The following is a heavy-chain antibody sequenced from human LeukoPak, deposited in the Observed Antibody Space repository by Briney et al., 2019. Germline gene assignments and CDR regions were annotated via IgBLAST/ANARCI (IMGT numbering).Heavy chain of an antibody. CDR3: AHTTTYYDFWSGYPRDQFDY. Sequence: ESGPTLVKPTQTLTLTCTFSGFSLSTSGVGVGWIRQPPGQALEWLALIYWDDDKRYSPSLKSRLTITKGTSKNQVVLTMTNMDPVDTATYYCAHTTTYYDFWSGYPRDQFDYWGQGTLVTVSS. CDR1: GFSLSTSGVG. CDR2: IYWDDDK. D-gene: IGHD3-3*01. J-gene: IGHJ4*02. V-gene: IGHV2-5*02.